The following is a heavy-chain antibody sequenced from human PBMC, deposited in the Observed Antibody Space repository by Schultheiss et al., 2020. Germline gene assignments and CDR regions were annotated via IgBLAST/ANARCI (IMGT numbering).Heavy chain of an antibody. CDR3: ARSHNYALDD. Sequence: SETLSLTCTVSGGSVSSHYWSWIRQPPGKGLEWIGYIYYSGSTNNNPSLKSRVTISVDTSKNQFSLKLNSVTAADTAVYYCARSHNYALDDWGQGTLVTVSS. V-gene: IGHV4-59*02. CDR2: IYYSGST. CDR1: GGSVSSHY. J-gene: IGHJ4*02. D-gene: IGHD2-2*01.